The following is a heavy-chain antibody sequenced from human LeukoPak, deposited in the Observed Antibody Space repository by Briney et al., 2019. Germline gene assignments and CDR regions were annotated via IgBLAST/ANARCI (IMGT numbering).Heavy chain of an antibody. Sequence: SETLSLTCAVYGGSFSGYYWSWIRPPPGKGLEWIGEINHSGSTKYNPSLKSRVTISVDTSKNQFSLKLSSVTAADTAVYYCARVKIQLWLPRWFDPWGQGTLVTASS. CDR3: ARVKIQLWLPRWFDP. V-gene: IGHV4-34*01. J-gene: IGHJ5*02. D-gene: IGHD5-18*01. CDR1: GGSFSGYY. CDR2: INHSGST.